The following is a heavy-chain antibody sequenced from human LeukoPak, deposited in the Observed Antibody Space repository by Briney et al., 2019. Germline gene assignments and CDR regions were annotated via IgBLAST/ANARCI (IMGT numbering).Heavy chain of an antibody. Sequence: GGSLRLSCAASGFTFSSYSMNWVRQAPGKGLERVSSISSSSSYIYYADSVKGRFTISRDNAKNSLYLQMNSLRAEDTAVYYCARGRTIFGVDHTTNWFDPWGQGTLVTVSS. CDR2: ISSSSSYI. J-gene: IGHJ5*02. CDR3: ARGRTIFGVDHTTNWFDP. V-gene: IGHV3-21*01. D-gene: IGHD3-3*01. CDR1: GFTFSSYS.